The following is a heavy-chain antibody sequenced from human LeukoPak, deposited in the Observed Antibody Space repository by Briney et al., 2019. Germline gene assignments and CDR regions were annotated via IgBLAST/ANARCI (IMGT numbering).Heavy chain of an antibody. V-gene: IGHV3-33*01. CDR3: ARHPLYSNYYFDY. Sequence: GRSLRLSCAASGFTFSSYGMHWVRQAPGKGLEWVAVIWYDGSNKYYADSVKGRFTISRDNSKNTLYLQMNSLRAEGTAVYYCARHPLYSNYYFDYWGQGTLVTVSS. CDR1: GFTFSSYG. CDR2: IWYDGSNK. J-gene: IGHJ4*02. D-gene: IGHD4-11*01.